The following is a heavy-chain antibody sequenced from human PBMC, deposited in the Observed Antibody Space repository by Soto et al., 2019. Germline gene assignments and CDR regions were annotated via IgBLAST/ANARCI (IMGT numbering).Heavy chain of an antibody. Sequence: AGSLRLSCSASGFTFSSYAMSWVRQAPGKGLELVSAISGNGADTSYADSVRGRFTISRDNSKDTLFLQMNSLRTEDTALYYCANLGYSSGWYGMEVWGKGTTVNVSS. J-gene: IGHJ6*04. CDR1: GFTFSSYA. D-gene: IGHD6-19*01. CDR2: ISGNGADT. V-gene: IGHV3-23*01. CDR3: ANLGYSSGWYGMEV.